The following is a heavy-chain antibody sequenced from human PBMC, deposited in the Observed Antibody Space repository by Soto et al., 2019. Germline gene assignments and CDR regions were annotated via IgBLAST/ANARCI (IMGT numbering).Heavy chain of an antibody. CDR3: ATFGVIGEPFDY. CDR1: GGSISSGDYY. V-gene: IGHV4-30-4*01. Sequence: QVQLQESGPGLVKPSQTLSLACTVSGGSISSGDYYWSWIRQPPGKGLEWIGYIYYSGSTYYNPSLKSRLTLSLDTPSNQFSPRLSSLTAADTAVYYCATFGVIGEPFDYWGQGTLVTVSS. D-gene: IGHD3-10*01. CDR2: IYYSGST. J-gene: IGHJ4*02.